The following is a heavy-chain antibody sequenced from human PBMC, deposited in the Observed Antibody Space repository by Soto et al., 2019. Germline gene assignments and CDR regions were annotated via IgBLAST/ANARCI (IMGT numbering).Heavy chain of an antibody. CDR2: IGASGDIT. CDR1: GFSFTNFA. CDR3: AKDDSPARGDDYFDS. D-gene: IGHD2-21*02. Sequence: GGSLRLSCAASGFSFTNFAMSWVRQAPGKGLEWVAGIGASGDITWYADSVKGRLSISRDNSKNTLYLQLNSLRFEDTAVYYCAKDDSPARGDDYFDSWGRGPWSPSPQ. V-gene: IGHV3-23*01. J-gene: IGHJ4*02.